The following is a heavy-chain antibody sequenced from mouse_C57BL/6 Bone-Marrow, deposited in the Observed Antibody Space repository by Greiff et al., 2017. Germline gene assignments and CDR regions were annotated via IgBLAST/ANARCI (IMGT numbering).Heavy chain of an antibody. J-gene: IGHJ2*01. CDR1: GYTFTSYG. V-gene: IGHV1-81*01. Sequence: VQLQESGAELARPGASVKLSCKASGYTFTSYGISWVKQRTGQGLEWIGEIYPRSGNTYYNEKFKGKATLTADKSSITAYMELRSLTSEDSAVYFCARWGMGRYFDYWGQGTTLTVSS. D-gene: IGHD2-3*01. CDR2: IYPRSGNT. CDR3: ARWGMGRYFDY.